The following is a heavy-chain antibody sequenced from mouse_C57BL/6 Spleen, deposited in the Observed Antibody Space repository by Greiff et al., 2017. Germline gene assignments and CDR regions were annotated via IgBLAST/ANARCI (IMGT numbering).Heavy chain of an antibody. CDR1: GYTFTDYT. D-gene: IGHD3-2*02. V-gene: IGHV1-78*01. CDR2: IYPRDGST. J-gene: IGHJ3*01. Sequence: VQLQQSDAVLVKPGASVKLSCKASGYTFTDYTIHWMKQRPEQGLEWIGYIYPRDGSTKYNEKFKGKATLTADKSSSTAYMQLNNLTSEDSAVYFCARGGQLRLGFAYWGQGTLGTVSA. CDR3: ARGGQLRLGFAY.